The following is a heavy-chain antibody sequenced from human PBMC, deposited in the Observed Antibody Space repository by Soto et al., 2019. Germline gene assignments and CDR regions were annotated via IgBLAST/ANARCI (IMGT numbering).Heavy chain of an antibody. CDR3: ARNGCGGDCYSSVAGNWFDP. D-gene: IGHD2-21*02. Sequence: GGSLRLSCTASGFTFSGYVMSWVRQAPGKGLEWISIISGSGGTTYYADSVKGRFTISRDNSNNTIYLQLHSLTAADTAVYYCARNGCGGDCYSSVAGNWFDPWGQGTLVTVSS. CDR1: GFTFSGYV. CDR2: ISGSGGTT. V-gene: IGHV3-23*01. J-gene: IGHJ5*02.